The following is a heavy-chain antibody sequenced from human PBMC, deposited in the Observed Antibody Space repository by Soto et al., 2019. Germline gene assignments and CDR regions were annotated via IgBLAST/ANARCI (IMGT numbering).Heavy chain of an antibody. CDR2: INPSGGST. Sequence: GASVKVSCKASGYTFTSYYMHWVRQAPGQGLEWMGIINPSGGSTSYAQKFQGRVTMTRDTSTSTVYMELSSLRSEDTAVYYCARDRGKTWIQLWLPYYFDYWGQGTLVTVSS. D-gene: IGHD5-18*01. CDR3: ARDRGKTWIQLWLPYYFDY. V-gene: IGHV1-46*01. CDR1: GYTFTSYY. J-gene: IGHJ4*02.